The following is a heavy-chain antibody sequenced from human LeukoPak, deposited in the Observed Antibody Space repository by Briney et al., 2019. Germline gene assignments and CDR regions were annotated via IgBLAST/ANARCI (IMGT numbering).Heavy chain of an antibody. J-gene: IGHJ4*02. CDR1: GGSISSYY. Sequence: PSETLSLTCTVSGGSISSYYWSWNRQPAGRGLEWIGRIYTSGSTNYNPSLKSRVTMSVDTSKNQFSLKLSSVTAADTAVYYCARDEYYYGSGSQLDYWGQGTLVTVSS. D-gene: IGHD3-10*01. V-gene: IGHV4-4*07. CDR2: IYTSGST. CDR3: ARDEYYYGSGSQLDY.